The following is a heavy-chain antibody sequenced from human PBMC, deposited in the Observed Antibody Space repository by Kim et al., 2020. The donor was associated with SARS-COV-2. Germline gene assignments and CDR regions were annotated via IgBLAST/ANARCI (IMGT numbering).Heavy chain of an antibody. CDR1: GYSFTSYW. V-gene: IGHV5-51*01. D-gene: IGHD6-13*01. J-gene: IGHJ3*02. CDR2: IYPGDSDT. CDR3: ARHHIAAAGPDAFDI. Sequence: GASLKISCKGSGYSFTSYWIGWVRQMPGKGLEWMGIIYPGDSDTRYSPSFQGQVTISADKSISTAYLQWSSLKASDTAMYYCARHHIAAAGPDAFDIWGQGTMVTVSS.